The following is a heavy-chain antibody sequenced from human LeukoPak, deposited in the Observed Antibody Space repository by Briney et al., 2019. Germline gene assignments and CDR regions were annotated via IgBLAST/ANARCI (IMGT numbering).Heavy chain of an antibody. D-gene: IGHD6-6*01. CDR3: ARAGFALAPHRGTPFDY. V-gene: IGHV4-34*01. J-gene: IGHJ4*02. Sequence: SETLSLTCAVYGGSFSGYYWSWIREPPGRGLEWIGEINHSGSTNYNPSLKSRVTISIDTSKNQFPLKLSSVTAADTAVYYCARAGFALAPHRGTPFDYWGQGTLVTVSS. CDR1: GGSFSGYY. CDR2: INHSGST.